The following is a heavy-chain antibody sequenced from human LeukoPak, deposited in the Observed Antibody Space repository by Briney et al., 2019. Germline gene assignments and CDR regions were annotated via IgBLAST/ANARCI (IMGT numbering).Heavy chain of an antibody. CDR1: GYTFTSYY. Sequence: ASVKVSCKASGYTFTSYYMHWVRQAPGQGLEWMGIINPSGGSTSYAQKFQGRVTMTRDMSTSTVYMELSSLRSEDTAVYYCTRDWYSSSWYGARARLTFDYWGQGTLVTVSS. V-gene: IGHV1-46*01. J-gene: IGHJ4*02. CDR3: TRDWYSSSWYGARARLTFDY. CDR2: INPSGGST. D-gene: IGHD6-13*01.